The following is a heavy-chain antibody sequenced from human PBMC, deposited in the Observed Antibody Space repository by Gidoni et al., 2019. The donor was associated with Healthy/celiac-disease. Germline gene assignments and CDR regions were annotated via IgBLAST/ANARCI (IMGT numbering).Heavy chain of an antibody. Sequence: QVQLVESGGGVVQPGRSLRLSCAASGFTFSSYGMHWVRQAPGKGLEWVAVISYDGSNKYYADSVKGRFTISRDNSKNTLYLQMNSLRAEDTAVYYCAKDSEDLELHWYFDLWGRGTLVTVSS. J-gene: IGHJ2*01. CDR1: GFTFSSYG. V-gene: IGHV3-30*18. D-gene: IGHD1-7*01. CDR2: ISYDGSNK. CDR3: AKDSEDLELHWYFDL.